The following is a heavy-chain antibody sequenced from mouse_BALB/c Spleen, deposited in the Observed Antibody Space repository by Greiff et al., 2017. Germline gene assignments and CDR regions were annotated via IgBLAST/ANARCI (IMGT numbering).Heavy chain of an antibody. Sequence: QVQLQQSGAELVRPGTSVKISCKASGYTFTNYWLGWVKQRPGHGLEWIGDIYPGGGYTNYNEKFKGKATRTADTSSSTAYMQLSSLTSEDSAVYFCARKGLLRYFDVWGAGTTVTVSS. D-gene: IGHD1-1*01. J-gene: IGHJ1*01. CDR3: ARKGLLRYFDV. CDR1: GYTFTNYW. V-gene: IGHV1-63*02. CDR2: IYPGGGYT.